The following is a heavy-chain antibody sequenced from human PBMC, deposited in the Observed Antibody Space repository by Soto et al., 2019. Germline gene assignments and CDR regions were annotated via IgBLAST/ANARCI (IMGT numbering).Heavy chain of an antibody. D-gene: IGHD3-22*01. V-gene: IGHV3-48*02. J-gene: IGHJ3*02. CDR3: ARADSSGSDAFDI. Sequence: PVGSLRLSCAASGFTFSSYSMNWVRQAPGKGLEWVSYISSSSSTIYYADSVKGRFTISRDNAKNSLYLQMNSLRDEDTAVYYCARADSSGSDAFDIWGQGTMVTVSS. CDR1: GFTFSSYS. CDR2: ISSSSSTI.